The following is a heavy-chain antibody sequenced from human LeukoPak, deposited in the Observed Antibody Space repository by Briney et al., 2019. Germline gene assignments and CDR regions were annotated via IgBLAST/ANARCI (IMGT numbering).Heavy chain of an antibody. V-gene: IGHV3-21*01. J-gene: IGHJ4*02. CDR3: ATSAHIEVGTAPPPDY. CDR1: GFTFSSHS. D-gene: IGHD2-21*02. Sequence: GGSLRLSCAASGFTFSSHSMTWVRQAPGKGLEWVSSISSSSNYIYYADSVKGRFTISRDNAKNSLYLQMSGLRAEDTAVYYCATSAHIEVGTAPPPDYWGQGTLVTVTS. CDR2: ISSSSNYI.